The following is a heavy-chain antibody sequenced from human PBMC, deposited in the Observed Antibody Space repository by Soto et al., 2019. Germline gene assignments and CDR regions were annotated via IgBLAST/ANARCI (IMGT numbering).Heavy chain of an antibody. Sequence: ASVKVSCKVSGYTLTELSMHWVRQAPGKGLEWMGGFDPEDGETIYAQKFQGRVTMTEDTSTDTAYMELSSLRSEDTAVYYCATVGSLYYDILTGIDYWGQGTLVTVSS. J-gene: IGHJ4*02. CDR2: FDPEDGET. CDR3: ATVGSLYYDILTGIDY. D-gene: IGHD3-9*01. CDR1: GYTLTELS. V-gene: IGHV1-24*01.